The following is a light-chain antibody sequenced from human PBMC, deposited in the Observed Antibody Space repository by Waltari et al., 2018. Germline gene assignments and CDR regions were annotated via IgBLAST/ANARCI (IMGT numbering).Light chain of an antibody. CDR1: QRVLYTSNSKNY. CDR3: HQYYSTPRT. V-gene: IGKV4-1*01. J-gene: IGKJ1*01. Sequence: DIVMTQSPDSLAVSLGEWATINCKSSQRVLYTSNSKNYLAWYQQKQGQPPKLLLYWASTRASGAPERFSGSGSGTDFTLTISSLQAEDVAVYYCHQYYSTPRTFGQGTKVEIK. CDR2: WAS.